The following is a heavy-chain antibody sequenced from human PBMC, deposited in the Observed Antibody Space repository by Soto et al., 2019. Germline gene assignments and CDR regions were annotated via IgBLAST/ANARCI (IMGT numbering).Heavy chain of an antibody. J-gene: IGHJ5*02. Sequence: SQTLSLTCAISGDSVSSNSAAWNWIRQSPSRGLEWLGRTYYKSKWYNDYAVSVKSRITINPDTSKNRFSLQLNSVSPEDTAVYYCTREVDDGPNWLDPWGQGTLVTVSS. D-gene: IGHD1-1*01. CDR2: TYYKSKWYN. CDR3: TREVDDGPNWLDP. CDR1: GDSVSSNSAA. V-gene: IGHV6-1*01.